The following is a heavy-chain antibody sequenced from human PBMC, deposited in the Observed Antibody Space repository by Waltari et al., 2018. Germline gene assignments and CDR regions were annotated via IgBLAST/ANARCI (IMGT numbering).Heavy chain of an antibody. CDR3: AREFGGMDV. V-gene: IGHV4-59*11. CDR2: IYYSGST. Sequence: QVQLQESGPGLVKPSETLSLTCTVPGGSISSHYWSWIRQPPGKGLEWIGYIYYSGSTNYNPSLKSRVTISVDTSKNQFSLKLSSVTAAGTAVSYCAREFGGMDVWGQGTTVTVSS. D-gene: IGHD3-16*01. J-gene: IGHJ6*02. CDR1: GGSISSHY.